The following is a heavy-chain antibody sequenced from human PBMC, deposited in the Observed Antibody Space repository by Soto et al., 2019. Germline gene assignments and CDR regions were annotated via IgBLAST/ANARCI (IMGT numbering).Heavy chain of an antibody. CDR1: GFTFSNAW. CDR3: TTSLPYFYDTKDPYGMDV. D-gene: IGHD3-22*01. V-gene: IGHV3-15*07. CDR2: IESKTDGGTT. J-gene: IGHJ6*02. Sequence: PGGSLRLSCAASGFTFSNAWMNWVRQAPGKGLEWVGRIESKTDGGTTDYAAPLKGRFTISRDDSKNTLYLQMNSLKAEDTAVYYCTTSLPYFYDTKDPYGMDVWGQGTTVTVSS.